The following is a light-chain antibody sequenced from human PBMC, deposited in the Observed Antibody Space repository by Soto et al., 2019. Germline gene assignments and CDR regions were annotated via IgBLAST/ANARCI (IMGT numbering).Light chain of an antibody. J-gene: IGLJ1*01. Sequence: ALTQPASVSGSPGQSITISCTGTSSDVGGYNYVSWYQQHPGKAPKLMIYEVSNRPSGVSNRFSGSKSGNTASLTISGLQAEDEADYYCSSYTSSSTLGPNYVFGTGTKVTVL. V-gene: IGLV2-14*01. CDR3: SSYTSSSTLGPNYV. CDR1: SSDVGGYNY. CDR2: EVS.